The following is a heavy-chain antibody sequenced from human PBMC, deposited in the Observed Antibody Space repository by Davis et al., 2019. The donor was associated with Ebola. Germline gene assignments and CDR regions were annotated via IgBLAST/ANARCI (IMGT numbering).Heavy chain of an antibody. CDR2: IYYSGST. J-gene: IGHJ4*02. D-gene: IGHD5-24*01. CDR1: GGSVSSGSYY. Sequence: GSLRLSCTVSGGSVSSGSYYWSWIRQPPGKGLEWIGYIYYSGSTNYNPSLKSRVTIPVDTSKNQFSLKLSSVTAADTAVYYCAREMGGSVDYWGQGTLVTVSS. CDR3: AREMGGSVDY. V-gene: IGHV4-61*01.